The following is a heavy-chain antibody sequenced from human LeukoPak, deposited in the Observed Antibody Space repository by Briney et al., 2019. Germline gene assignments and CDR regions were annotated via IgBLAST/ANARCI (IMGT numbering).Heavy chain of an antibody. CDR3: ARGLTVAL. J-gene: IGHJ6*02. CDR1: GFTFSTYS. CDR2: IKSDSSTI. D-gene: IGHD3-10*01. Sequence: PGGSLRLSCAASGFTFSTYSMNWIRQAPGKGLEWVSYIKSDSSTIYYADSVKGRFTIARDNAKNSLYLQMNSLRNDDTAVYYCARGLTVALWGQGTTVTVSS. V-gene: IGHV3-48*02.